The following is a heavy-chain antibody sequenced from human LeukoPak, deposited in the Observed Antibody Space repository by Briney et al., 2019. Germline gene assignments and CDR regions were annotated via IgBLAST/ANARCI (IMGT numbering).Heavy chain of an antibody. CDR3: ARQVGSSWFVFGL. J-gene: IGHJ4*02. V-gene: IGHV5-51*01. CDR2: IYPGDSDT. CDR1: GYSFTSYW. D-gene: IGHD6-13*01. Sequence: GESLKISCKGSGYSFTSYWIGWVRQMPGRGLEWMGIIYPGDSDTRYSPSFQGQVTISADKSISTAYLQWSSLKASDTAMYYCARQVGSSWFVFGLWGQGTLVTVSS.